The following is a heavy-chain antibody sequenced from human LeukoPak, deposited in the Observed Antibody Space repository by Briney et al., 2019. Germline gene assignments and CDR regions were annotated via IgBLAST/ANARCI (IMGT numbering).Heavy chain of an antibody. D-gene: IGHD3-10*01. J-gene: IGHJ4*02. Sequence: GESLKISCKGSGYSFTSYWIGWVRQMPGKGLEWVGIVYPGDSHTRYSPSFQGQVTISADKSISTAYLQWSSLKASDTAMYYCARRIYGSGSYSYFDYWGQGTLVTVSS. CDR1: GYSFTSYW. CDR2: VYPGDSHT. V-gene: IGHV5-51*01. CDR3: ARRIYGSGSYSYFDY.